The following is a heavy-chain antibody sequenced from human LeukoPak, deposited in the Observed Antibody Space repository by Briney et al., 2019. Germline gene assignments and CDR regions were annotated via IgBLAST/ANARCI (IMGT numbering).Heavy chain of an antibody. CDR1: GGSFSGYY. Sequence: SETLSLTCAVYGGSFSGYYWSWIRQPPGQGLEWIGEINHSGSTNYNPSLKSRVTISVDTSKNQFSLKLSSVTAADTAVYYCARAAGSGSYYRYNWFDPWGQGTLVTVSS. D-gene: IGHD3-10*01. CDR3: ARAAGSGSYYRYNWFDP. J-gene: IGHJ5*02. CDR2: INHSGST. V-gene: IGHV4-34*01.